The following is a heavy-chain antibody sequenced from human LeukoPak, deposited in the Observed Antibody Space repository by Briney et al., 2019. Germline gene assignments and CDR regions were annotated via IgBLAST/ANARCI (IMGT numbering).Heavy chain of an antibody. CDR2: ISPASGAT. J-gene: IGHJ4*02. D-gene: IGHD1-1*01. CDR3: LNEHGG. V-gene: IGHV1-2*02. Sequence: ASVRVSCKASGYTFTGSYMHWVRQAPGQGFEWIGWISPASGATKYAKNFQGRVTLPTDTSITTAYMELSSLTSDDTASYYCLNEHGGWGQGTPVTVSS. CDR1: GYTFTGSY.